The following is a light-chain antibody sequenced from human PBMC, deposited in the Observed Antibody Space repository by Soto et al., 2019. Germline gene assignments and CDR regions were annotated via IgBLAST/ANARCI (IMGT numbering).Light chain of an antibody. V-gene: IGKV3-20*01. CDR3: QHYGSSPRT. CDR1: QSVSSN. J-gene: IGKJ1*01. Sequence: EIVMTQSPATVSVSPGERATLSCRASQSVSSNLAWYQQKPGQAPRLLIYGASTRATGIPDRFSGSGSGTDFTLTISRLEPEDFALYYCQHYGSSPRTFGQGTKVDIK. CDR2: GAS.